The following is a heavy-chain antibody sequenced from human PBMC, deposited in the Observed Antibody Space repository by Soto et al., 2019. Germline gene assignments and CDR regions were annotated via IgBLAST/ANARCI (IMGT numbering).Heavy chain of an antibody. CDR3: AEDSVIQLWSYLPGSYAFDI. V-gene: IGHV3-23*01. Sequence: GGSLRLSCAASGFTFSSYAMSWVRQAPGKGLEWVSAISGSGGSTYYADSVKGRFTISRDNSKNTLYLQMNSLRAEDTAVYYCAEDSVIQLWSYLPGSYAFDIWGQGTMVTVSS. D-gene: IGHD5-18*01. CDR2: ISGSGGST. CDR1: GFTFSSYA. J-gene: IGHJ3*02.